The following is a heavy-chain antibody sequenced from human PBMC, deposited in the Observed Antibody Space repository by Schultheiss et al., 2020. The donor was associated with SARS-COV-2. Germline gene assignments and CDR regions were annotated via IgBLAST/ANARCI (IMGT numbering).Heavy chain of an antibody. J-gene: IGHJ4*02. CDR1: GYTFTGYF. V-gene: IGHV1-2*02. Sequence: ASVKVSCKASGYTFTGYFMHWVRQAPGQGLEWMGWINPNSGGTNYAQEFQGRVTMTRDTSISTAYMELSRLRSDDTAVYYCARDPPGKDDLDYWGQGTLVTVSS. CDR3: ARDPPGKDDLDY. D-gene: IGHD1-1*01. CDR2: INPNSGGT.